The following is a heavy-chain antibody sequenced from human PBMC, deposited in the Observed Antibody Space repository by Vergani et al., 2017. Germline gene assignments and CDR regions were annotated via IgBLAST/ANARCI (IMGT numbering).Heavy chain of an antibody. CDR2: IYTSGST. Sequence: QVQLQESGPGLVKPSQTLSLTCTVSGGSISSGSYYWSWIRQPAGKGLEWIGRIYTSGSTNYNPSLKSRVTISVDTSKNQFSLKLSSVTAAGPAVYYCAAADQYYFDDWGQGTLVTVSS. V-gene: IGHV4-61*02. D-gene: IGHD6-13*01. CDR1: GGSISSGSYY. CDR3: AAADQYYFDD. J-gene: IGHJ4*02.